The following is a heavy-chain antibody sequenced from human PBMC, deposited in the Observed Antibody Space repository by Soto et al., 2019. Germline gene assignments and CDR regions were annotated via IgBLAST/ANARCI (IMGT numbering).Heavy chain of an antibody. V-gene: IGHV4-30-4*01. CDR3: ARGRVHDFWSGYYTGIYYYYYMDV. CDR2: IYYSGST. CDR1: GGSISSGDYY. J-gene: IGHJ6*03. D-gene: IGHD3-3*01. Sequence: SETLSLTCTVSGGSISSGDYYWSWIRQPPGKGLEWIGYIYYSGSTYYNPSLKSRVTISVDTSKNQFSLKLSSVTAADTAVYYCARGRVHDFWSGYYTGIYYYYYMDVWGKGTTVTVSS.